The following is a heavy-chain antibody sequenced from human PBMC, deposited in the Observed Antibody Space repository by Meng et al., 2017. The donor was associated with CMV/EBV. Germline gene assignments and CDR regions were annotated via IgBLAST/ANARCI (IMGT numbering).Heavy chain of an antibody. Sequence: ASGFTLEDYGMSWVSQAPGKGLEWVSGINWNGGSTGYADSVKGRFTISRDNAKNSLYLQMNSLRAEDTALYYCARFYYDSSGPLFDYWGQGTLVTVSS. CDR2: INWNGGST. CDR1: GFTLEDYG. D-gene: IGHD3-22*01. J-gene: IGHJ4*02. CDR3: ARFYYDSSGPLFDY. V-gene: IGHV3-20*03.